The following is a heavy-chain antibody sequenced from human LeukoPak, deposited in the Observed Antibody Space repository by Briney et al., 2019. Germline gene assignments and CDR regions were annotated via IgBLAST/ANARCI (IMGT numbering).Heavy chain of an antibody. CDR2: INHSGST. CDR3: ARGGHRQKEF. V-gene: IGHV4-34*01. CDR1: GGSFSGYH. D-gene: IGHD3-10*01. J-gene: IGHJ4*02. Sequence: SETLSLTCAVYGGSFSGYHWSWIRQPPGKGLEWIGEINHSGSTNYNPSLKSRVTISVDTSKNQFSLKLSSVTAADTAVYYCARGGHRQKEFWGQGTLVTVSS.